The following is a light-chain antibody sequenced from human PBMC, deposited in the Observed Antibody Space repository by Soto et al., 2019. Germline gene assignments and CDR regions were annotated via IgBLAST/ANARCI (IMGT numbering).Light chain of an antibody. CDR2: SDD. Sequence: QSALTQPPSLSGTPGQRVTISCSGSNSNIGRYSLNWYQHFPGTAPKILMYSDDERPSGVPDRFSGSTSCASASLVISGLQSEDEAEYYCAAWDANLNGPLFGGGTQLTVL. CDR3: AAWDANLNGPL. CDR1: NSNIGRYS. V-gene: IGLV1-44*01. J-gene: IGLJ3*02.